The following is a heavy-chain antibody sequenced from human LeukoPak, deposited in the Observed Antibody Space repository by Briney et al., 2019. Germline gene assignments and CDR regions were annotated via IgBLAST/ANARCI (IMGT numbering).Heavy chain of an antibody. CDR2: INHSGST. V-gene: IGHV4-34*01. D-gene: IGHD1-20*01. CDR3: VRLNWRRKAFDV. Sequence: SETLSLTCAVYGGSFSGYYWSWIRQPPGKGLEWIGEINHSGSTNYNPSLKSRVTISVDTSKNQFSLKLSSMTAADTAVYYCVRLNWRRKAFDVWGQGTMVTVSS. CDR1: GGSFSGYY. J-gene: IGHJ3*01.